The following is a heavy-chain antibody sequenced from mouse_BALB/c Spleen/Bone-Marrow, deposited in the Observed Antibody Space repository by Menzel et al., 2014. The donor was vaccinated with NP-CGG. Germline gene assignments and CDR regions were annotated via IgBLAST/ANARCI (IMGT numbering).Heavy chain of an antibody. CDR2: IWSDGST. CDR1: GFSFTSYG. V-gene: IGHV2-6-2*01. Sequence: VHLVESGPDLVAPSQSLSLTCTVSGFSFTSYGLHWVRQPPGKGLEWLGVIWSDGSTTYNSALKSRLSISKDNSKRQVLSKMNSLQTDDTAMYYCSRSGTDYAMDYWGQGTSVTVSS. CDR3: SRSGTDYAMDY. J-gene: IGHJ4*01. D-gene: IGHD4-1*01.